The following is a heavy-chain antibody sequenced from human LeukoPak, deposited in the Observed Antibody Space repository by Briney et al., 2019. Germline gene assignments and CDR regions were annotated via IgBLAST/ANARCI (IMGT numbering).Heavy chain of an antibody. CDR1: GGSISSGGYY. V-gene: IGHV4-31*03. Sequence: PSQTLSLTCTVSGGSISSGGYYWSWIRQHPGKGLEWIGYIYYSGSTYYNPSLKSRVTISVDTSKNQFSLKLSSVTAADTAVYYCARDLSRWLQPEKLRGAFDIWGQGTMVTVSS. J-gene: IGHJ3*02. CDR2: IYYSGST. D-gene: IGHD5-24*01. CDR3: ARDLSRWLQPEKLRGAFDI.